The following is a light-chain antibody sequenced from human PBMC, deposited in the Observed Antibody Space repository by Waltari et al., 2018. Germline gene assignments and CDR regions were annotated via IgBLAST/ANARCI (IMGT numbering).Light chain of an antibody. J-gene: IGLJ1*01. CDR2: EVS. V-gene: IGLV2-14*01. CDR1: SSAVGGYNY. CDR3: TSYRSGSTPFV. Sequence: QSALTQPASVSGSPGQSITISCTGTSSAVGGYNYVSWYQQHPGKAPNLIIYEVSHRPSGVSNRFSASESGNTASLSISGLQAEDEADYYCTSYRSGSTPFVFGTGTKVTVL.